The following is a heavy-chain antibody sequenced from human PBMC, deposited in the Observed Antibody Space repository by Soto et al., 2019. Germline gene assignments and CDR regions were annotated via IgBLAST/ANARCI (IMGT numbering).Heavy chain of an antibody. V-gene: IGHV3-30-3*01. CDR1: GFTFSNIA. J-gene: IGHJ4*02. CDR2: ISYDGTYR. Sequence: GGSLRLSCAASGFTFSNIAMHWVRQAPGKGLEWVAAISYDGTYRPYADFARGRFTISRDNSQKTLYLQMNSLRPEDTALYYCATDRALGATLGAIDFWGQGTLVTVYS. D-gene: IGHD1-26*01. CDR3: ATDRALGATLGAIDF.